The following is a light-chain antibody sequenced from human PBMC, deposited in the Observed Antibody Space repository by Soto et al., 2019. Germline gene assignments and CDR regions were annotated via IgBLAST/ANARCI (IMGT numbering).Light chain of an antibody. CDR2: GAS. CDR1: QTLSSSY. J-gene: IGKJ2*01. Sequence: EIVLTQSPGTLSLSPGERANLSCRASQTLSSSYLAWFQQKPGQAPRVLIYGASNRATGIPDRFSGSGSGSDFSLTISRLEPEDFAVYYCQQYETSPRTFGQGTKLEIK. CDR3: QQYETSPRT. V-gene: IGKV3-20*01.